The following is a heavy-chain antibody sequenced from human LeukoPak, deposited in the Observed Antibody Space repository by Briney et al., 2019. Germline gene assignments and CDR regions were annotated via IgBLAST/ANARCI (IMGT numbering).Heavy chain of an antibody. V-gene: IGHV4-61*02. Sequence: SETLSLTCTVSDDSIHTVLYCWSWVRQPAGKGLEWLGRPYGSGNINYNPSLQSRLTMSLDTSKNRFSLQLSSVTAADTAVYFCAREGGCTTGSCNYFDSWGLGTLVTVSS. D-gene: IGHD2-8*01. CDR3: AREGGCTTGSCNYFDS. CDR2: PYGSGNI. CDR1: DDSIHTVLYC. J-gene: IGHJ4*02.